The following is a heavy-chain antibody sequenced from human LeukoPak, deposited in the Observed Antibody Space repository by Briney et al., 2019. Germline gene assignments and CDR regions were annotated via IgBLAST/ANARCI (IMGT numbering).Heavy chain of an antibody. CDR2: ITDSASTI. J-gene: IGHJ4*02. Sequence: GGSLRLSCAASGFTFSDYHMSWIRQAPGKGLEGVSYITDSASTIYYADSVKGRFTISRDDAKNSTFLQMNSLRAEDTAVYYCARGRGAVSYWGQGTLVTVSS. CDR1: GFTFSDYH. V-gene: IGHV3-11*01. D-gene: IGHD3-10*01. CDR3: ARGRGAVSY.